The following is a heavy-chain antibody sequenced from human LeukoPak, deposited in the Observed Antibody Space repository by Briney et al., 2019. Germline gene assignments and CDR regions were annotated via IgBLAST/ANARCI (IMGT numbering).Heavy chain of an antibody. CDR1: RFTISSYT. J-gene: IGHJ6*02. V-gene: IGHV3-21*06. Sequence: PGGSLRLSCAASRFTISSYTINWVRQAPGKGLEWVSSISSSSSYIYYADSVRGRFTVSRDNAKNLLFLQMNSLRAEDTAVYYCARVGGSLYSYGMDVWGQGTTVTVSS. CDR2: ISSSSSYI. CDR3: ARVGGSLYSYGMDV.